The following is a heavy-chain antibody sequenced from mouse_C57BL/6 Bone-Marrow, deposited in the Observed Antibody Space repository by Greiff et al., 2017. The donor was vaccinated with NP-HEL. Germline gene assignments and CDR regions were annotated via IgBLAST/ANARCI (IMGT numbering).Heavy chain of an antibody. J-gene: IGHJ2*01. Sequence: QVQLQQSGAELVRPGTSVKVSCKASGYAFTNYLIEWVKQRPGQGLEWIGVINPGSGGTNYNEKFKGKATLTADKSTSTAYMQLSSLTSEDSAVYFCARGGYYYEYFDYWGQGTTLTVSS. CDR1: GYAFTNYL. CDR2: INPGSGGT. V-gene: IGHV1-54*01. D-gene: IGHD1-1*01. CDR3: ARGGYYYEYFDY.